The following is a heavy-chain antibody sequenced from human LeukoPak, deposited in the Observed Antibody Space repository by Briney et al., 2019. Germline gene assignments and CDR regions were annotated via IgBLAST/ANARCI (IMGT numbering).Heavy chain of an antibody. CDR2: IKQDGSAK. CDR1: GFTFSRYW. J-gene: IGHJ5*02. CDR3: ARALESGNSDAGS. Sequence: GGSLRLSCATSGFTFSRYWMTWVRQAPGKGLEWVANIKQDGSAKYYVDSVRGRFTISRDNAKNSLYLQMNSLRAEDTAVYYCARALESGNSDAGSWGQGTLVTVSS. D-gene: IGHD4-23*01. V-gene: IGHV3-7*04.